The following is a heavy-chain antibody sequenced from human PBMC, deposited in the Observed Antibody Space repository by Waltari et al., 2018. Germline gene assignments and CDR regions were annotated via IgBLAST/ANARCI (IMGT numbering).Heavy chain of an antibody. Sequence: EVQLVESGGGLVQPGRSLRLSCVASGFTFDDYAMHWVRQAPGKGLGWVSGISWNSGSIGYADSVKGRFTISRDNAKNSLYLQMNSLRAEDTALYYCAKDSASSSWYEPFDYWGQGTLVTVSS. D-gene: IGHD6-13*01. CDR1: GFTFDDYA. V-gene: IGHV3-9*01. J-gene: IGHJ4*02. CDR3: AKDSASSSWYEPFDY. CDR2: ISWNSGSI.